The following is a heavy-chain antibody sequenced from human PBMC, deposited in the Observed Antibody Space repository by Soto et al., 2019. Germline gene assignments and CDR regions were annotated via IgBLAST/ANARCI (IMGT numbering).Heavy chain of an antibody. CDR1: GGSISSSSYY. CDR3: ARHNRYYDSSGDYGMDV. Sequence: PSETLSLTCTVSGGSISSSSYYWGWIRQPPGKGLEWIGSIYYSGSTYYNPSLKSRVTISVDTSKNQFSLKLSSVTAADTAVYYCARHNRYYDSSGDYGMDVWGQGTTVT. V-gene: IGHV4-39*01. CDR2: IYYSGST. D-gene: IGHD3-22*01. J-gene: IGHJ6*02.